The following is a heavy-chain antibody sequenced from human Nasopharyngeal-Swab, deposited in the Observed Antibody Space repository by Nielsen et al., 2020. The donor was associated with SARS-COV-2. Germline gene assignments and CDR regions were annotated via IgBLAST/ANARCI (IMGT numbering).Heavy chain of an antibody. CDR1: GFTFSNAW. V-gene: IGHV3-15*01. CDR2: IKSKTDGGTT. D-gene: IGHD3-3*01. CDR3: TTEDYDFWSGYRADGGFDY. Sequence: GESLKISCAASGFTFSNAWMSWVRQAPGKGLEWVVRIKSKTDGGTTDYAAPVKGRFTISRDDSKNTLYLQMNSLKTEDTAVYYCTTEDYDFWSGYRADGGFDYWGQGTLVTVSS. J-gene: IGHJ4*02.